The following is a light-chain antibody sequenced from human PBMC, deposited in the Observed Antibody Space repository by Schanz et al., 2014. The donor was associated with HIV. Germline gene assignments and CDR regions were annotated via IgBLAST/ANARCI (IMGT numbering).Light chain of an antibody. CDR2: GAS. CDR3: QQRSNWPT. V-gene: IGKV3D-20*02. Sequence: ENVLTQSPGTLSLSPGERATLSCRASQSVTSNYLAWYQQKPGQAPRLLLYGASTRATGIPDRFSGSGSGTDFTLTISSLEPEDFAVYYCQQRSNWPTFGQGTRLEIK. J-gene: IGKJ5*01. CDR1: QSVTSNY.